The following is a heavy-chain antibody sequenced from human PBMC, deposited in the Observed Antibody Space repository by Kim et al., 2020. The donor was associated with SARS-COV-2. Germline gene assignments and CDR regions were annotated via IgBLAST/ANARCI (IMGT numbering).Heavy chain of an antibody. D-gene: IGHD3-10*01. CDR2: IYYSGST. CDR3: ARQRYYYGSGSYYGPCYDGMDV. V-gene: IGHV4-39*01. J-gene: IGHJ6*02. Sequence: SETLSLTCTVSGGSISSSSYYWGWIRQPPGKGLEWIGSIYYSGSTYYNPSLKRRVTISVDTSKNQFLLKLSSVTAEDTAVYYCARQRYYYGSGSYYGPCYDGMDVCGQGTTVTVS. CDR1: GGSISSSSYY.